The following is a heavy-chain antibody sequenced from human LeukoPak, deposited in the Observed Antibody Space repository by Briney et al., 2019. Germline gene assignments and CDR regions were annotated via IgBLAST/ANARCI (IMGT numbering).Heavy chain of an antibody. CDR1: GGSFSGYY. Sequence: SWTLSPTGAVHGGSFSGYYWRWIRKPPGKALEWIGEINHSGSTNYNPSLKSRVTISVDTSKNQFSLKLSSVTAADTAVYYCARDYGSGSYDYWGQGTLVTVSS. CDR2: INHSGST. V-gene: IGHV4-34*01. D-gene: IGHD3-10*01. CDR3: ARDYGSGSYDY. J-gene: IGHJ4*02.